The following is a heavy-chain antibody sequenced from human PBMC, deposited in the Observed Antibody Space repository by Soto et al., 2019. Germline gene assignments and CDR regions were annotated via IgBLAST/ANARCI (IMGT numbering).Heavy chain of an antibody. J-gene: IGHJ4*02. CDR1: GGTLNNYA. CDR2: ILPVSAPP. CDR3: ATDSNYDVSNSF. D-gene: IGHD3-3*01. V-gene: IGHV1-69*13. Sequence: SVKVSCKASGGTLNNYAINWVRQAPGQGLEWMGGILPVSAPPDYAQKFQGRVSITADHSTSTVYMELSRLKSDDTAVYFCATDSNYDVSNSFWGQGTLVTVSS.